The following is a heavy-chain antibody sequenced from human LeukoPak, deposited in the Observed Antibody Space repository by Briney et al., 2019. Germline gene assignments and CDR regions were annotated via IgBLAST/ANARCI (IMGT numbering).Heavy chain of an antibody. CDR2: ISYDGSNK. V-gene: IGHV3-30-3*01. J-gene: IGHJ4*02. Sequence: PGGSLRLSCAASGFTFSSYAMHWVRQAPGKGLEWVAVISYDGSNKYYADSVKGRFTISRDNSENTLYLQMNSLRAEDTAVYYCARDWWALQLWPQIPGYWGQGTLVTVSS. D-gene: IGHD5-18*01. CDR3: ARDWWALQLWPQIPGY. CDR1: GFTFSSYA.